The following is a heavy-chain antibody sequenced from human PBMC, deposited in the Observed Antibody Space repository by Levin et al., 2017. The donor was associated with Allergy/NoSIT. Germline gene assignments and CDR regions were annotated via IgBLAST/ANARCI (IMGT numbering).Heavy chain of an antibody. CDR3: ARNRGMVQGVIRDAFDS. J-gene: IGHJ3*02. Sequence: GESLKISCAASGFTFSSYDMHWVRQATGKGLEWVSAIGTAGDTYYPGSVKGRFTISRENAKNSLYLQMNSLRAGDTAVYYCARNRGMVQGVIRDAFDSWGQGTMVTVAS. V-gene: IGHV3-13*01. CDR2: IGTAGDT. CDR1: GFTFSSYD. D-gene: IGHD3-10*01.